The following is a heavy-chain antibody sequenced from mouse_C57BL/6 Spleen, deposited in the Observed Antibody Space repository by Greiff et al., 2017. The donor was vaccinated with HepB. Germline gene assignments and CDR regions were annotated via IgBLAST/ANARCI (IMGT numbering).Heavy chain of an antibody. Sequence: EVQGVESGAELVRPGASVKLSCTASGFNIKDDYMHWVKQRPEQGLEWIGWIDPENGDTESASKFQGKATITADTSSNTAYLQLSSLTSEDTAVYYCTTPTSWFAYWGQGTLVTVAA. CDR2: IDPENGDT. J-gene: IGHJ3*01. V-gene: IGHV14-4*01. CDR3: TTPTSWFAY. D-gene: IGHD1-1*01. CDR1: GFNIKDDY.